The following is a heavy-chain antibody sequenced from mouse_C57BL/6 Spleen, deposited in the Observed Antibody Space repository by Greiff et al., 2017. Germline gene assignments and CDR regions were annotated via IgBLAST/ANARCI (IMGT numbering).Heavy chain of an antibody. Sequence: QVQLQQSGPELVKPGASVKISCKASGYAFSSSWMNWVKQRPGKGLEWIGRIYPGDGDTNYNGKFKGKATLTADKSSSTAYMQLSSLTSEDSAVYFCAREGAYCSLDYWGQGTTLTVSS. J-gene: IGHJ2*01. D-gene: IGHD2-12*01. CDR2: IYPGDGDT. V-gene: IGHV1-82*01. CDR3: AREGAYCSLDY. CDR1: GYAFSSSW.